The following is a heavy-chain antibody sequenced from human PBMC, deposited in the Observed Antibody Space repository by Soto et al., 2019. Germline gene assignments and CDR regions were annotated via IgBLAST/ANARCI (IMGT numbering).Heavy chain of an antibody. D-gene: IGHD2-8*01. Sequence: SETLSLTCTVSGGSISSGGYYWSWIRQHPGKGLEWIGYIYYSGSTYYNPSLKSRVTISVDTSKNQFSLKLSSVTAADTAVYYCARSAGYCTNGVCYSYYYYGMDVWGQGTTVTVSS. CDR2: IYYSGST. CDR1: GGSISSGGYY. J-gene: IGHJ6*02. V-gene: IGHV4-31*03. CDR3: ARSAGYCTNGVCYSYYYYGMDV.